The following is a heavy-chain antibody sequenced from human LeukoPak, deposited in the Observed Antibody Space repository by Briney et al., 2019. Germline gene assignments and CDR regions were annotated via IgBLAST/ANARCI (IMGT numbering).Heavy chain of an antibody. Sequence: GGSLRLSCAASGFTVSSNYMSWVRQAPGKGLEWVSVIYSGGNTYYADSVEGRFTISRDNSKNTLFLQMNSLRAEDTAVYYCAREDPDIGYDIWGQGAMVTVSS. J-gene: IGHJ3*02. CDR1: GFTVSSNY. V-gene: IGHV3-66*01. CDR2: IYSGGNT. CDR3: AREDPDIGYDI. D-gene: IGHD3-10*01.